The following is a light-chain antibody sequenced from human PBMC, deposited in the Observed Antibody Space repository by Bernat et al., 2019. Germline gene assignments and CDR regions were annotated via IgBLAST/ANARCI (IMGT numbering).Light chain of an antibody. V-gene: IGKV1-39*01. Sequence: DIQMTQSPSSLSASVGDRVTITCRASQSISSYLNWYPQKPGKAPKLLIYAASSLQSGVPSRFSGSGSGTDFTLTISSLQPEDFATYYCQQSYSTLVYTFGQGTKLEIK. CDR2: AAS. J-gene: IGKJ2*01. CDR3: QQSYSTLVYT. CDR1: QSISSY.